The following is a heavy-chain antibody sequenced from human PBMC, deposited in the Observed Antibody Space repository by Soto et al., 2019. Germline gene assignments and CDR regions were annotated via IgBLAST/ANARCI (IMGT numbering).Heavy chain of an antibody. D-gene: IGHD5-18*01. Sequence: SETLSLTCTVSGGSISSGGYYWSWIRQHPGKGLEWIGYIYYSGSTYYNPSLKSRVTISVDTSKNQFSLKLSSVTAADTAVFYCARGISDVDTAMGYFDYWGQGTLVTVSS. CDR3: ARGISDVDTAMGYFDY. J-gene: IGHJ4*02. V-gene: IGHV4-31*03. CDR1: GGSISSGGYY. CDR2: IYYSGST.